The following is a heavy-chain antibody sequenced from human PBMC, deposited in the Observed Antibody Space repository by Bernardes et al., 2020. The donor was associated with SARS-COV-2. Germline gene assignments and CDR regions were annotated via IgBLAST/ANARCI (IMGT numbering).Heavy chain of an antibody. CDR2: IYYSGST. CDR3: ARIAMAGNFFDY. D-gene: IGHD6-19*01. V-gene: IGHV4-61*01. J-gene: IGHJ4*02. CDR1: GGSVSSNSYS. Sequence: SEPLSLTCTVSGGSVSSNSYSWSWLRQPLGKGLEWIGHIYYSGSTNYRPSLKSRVTISLQKSKNQFSLKLNSLTAADTAVYYCARIAMAGNFFDYWGQGILVTVSS.